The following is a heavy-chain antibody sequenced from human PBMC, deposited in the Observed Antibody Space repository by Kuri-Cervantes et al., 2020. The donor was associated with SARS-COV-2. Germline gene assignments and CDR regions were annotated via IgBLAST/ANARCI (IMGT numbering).Heavy chain of an antibody. J-gene: IGHJ4*02. V-gene: IGHV5-10-1*01. Sequence: GESLKISCKGCGYRFTSYWISWVCQMPGKGLEWMGRIDPSDSYTNYSPSFQGHVTISADKSISTAYLQWSSLKASDTAMYYCARQGWELFQWSNDFDYWGQGTLVTVSS. CDR1: GYRFTSYW. D-gene: IGHD1-26*01. CDR2: IDPSDSYT. CDR3: ARQGWELFQWSNDFDY.